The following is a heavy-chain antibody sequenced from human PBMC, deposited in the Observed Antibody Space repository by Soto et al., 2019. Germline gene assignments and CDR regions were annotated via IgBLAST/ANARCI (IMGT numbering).Heavy chain of an antibody. J-gene: IGHJ6*02. CDR2: IYYSGST. CDR1: GGSISSGVYY. D-gene: IGHD2-8*01. Sequence: LSLTCTVSGGSISSGVYYWSWIRQHPGKGLEWIGYIYYSGSTYYNPSLKSRVTISVDTSKNQFSLKLSSVTAADTAVYYCARVGGYCTNGVCLYGMDVWGQGTTVTV. V-gene: IGHV4-31*03. CDR3: ARVGGYCTNGVCLYGMDV.